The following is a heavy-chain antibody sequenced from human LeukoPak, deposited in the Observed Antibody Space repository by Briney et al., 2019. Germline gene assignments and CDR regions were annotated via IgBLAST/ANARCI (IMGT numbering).Heavy chain of an antibody. J-gene: IGHJ5*02. D-gene: IGHD3-22*01. CDR1: GYTFTGYY. CDR2: INPNSGGT. CDR3: ARGASSGSPQFDP. Sequence: ASVKVSCKASGYTFTGYYMQWVRQAPGQGLEWRGWINPNSGGTNYAQKFQSRVTMTRGTSISTAYMELSRLRSDDTAVYCCARGASSGSPQFDPWGQGTLVTVSS. V-gene: IGHV1-2*02.